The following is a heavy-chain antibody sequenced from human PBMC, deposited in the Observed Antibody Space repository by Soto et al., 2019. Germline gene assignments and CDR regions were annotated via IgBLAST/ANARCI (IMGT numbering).Heavy chain of an antibody. D-gene: IGHD5-18*01. CDR2: IYSGGST. V-gene: IGHV3-66*01. CDR3: ATADRRYTYGFDY. CDR1: GFIVSSNY. Sequence: GGSLRLSCAAPGFIVSSNYMTRVRQAPGKGLEWVSIIYSGGSTYYADSVKGRFIISRDNSKSTLYLQVNSLRAEDTAVYYCATADRRYTYGFDYWGQGTLVTVS. J-gene: IGHJ4*02.